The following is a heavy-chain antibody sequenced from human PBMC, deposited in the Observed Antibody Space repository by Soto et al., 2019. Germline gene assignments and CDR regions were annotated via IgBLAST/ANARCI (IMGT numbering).Heavy chain of an antibody. J-gene: IGHJ6*02. CDR3: ARDPGITGTTVYGMDV. CDR1: GYTFTSYY. Sequence: RASVKVSCKASGYTFTSYYMHWVRQAPGQGLEWMGIINPSGGSTSYAQKFQGRVTMTRDTSTSTVYMELSSLRSEDTAVYYCARDPGITGTTVYGMDVWGQGTTVTVSS. D-gene: IGHD1-7*01. CDR2: INPSGGST. V-gene: IGHV1-46*01.